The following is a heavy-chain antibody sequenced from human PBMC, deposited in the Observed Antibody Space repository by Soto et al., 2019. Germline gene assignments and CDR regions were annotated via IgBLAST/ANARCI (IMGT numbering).Heavy chain of an antibody. CDR3: ARRARGHWYFDL. Sequence: QVQLEQSGAEVKKPGASVKVSCKASGYTFTSYDINWVRQATGQGLEWMGWMNPNSGNTGYAQKFQGIFTLTRNTSISTAYMELSSLRYEDTAVYYCARRARGHWYFDLWGRGTLVTVSS. J-gene: IGHJ2*01. CDR2: MNPNSGNT. V-gene: IGHV1-8*01. D-gene: IGHD5-12*01. CDR1: GYTFTSYD.